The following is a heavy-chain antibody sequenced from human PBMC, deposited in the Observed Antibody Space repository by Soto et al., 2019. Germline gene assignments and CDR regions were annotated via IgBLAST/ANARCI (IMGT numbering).Heavy chain of an antibody. CDR2: MNPNSGNT. V-gene: IGHV1-8*01. Sequence: QVQLVQSGAEVKKPGASVKVSCKASGYTFTSYDINWVRQATGQGLEWMGWMNPNSGNTGYAQKFQGRVTMTRNTXIXXDYMELSSLRSEDTAVYYCARGLSGGYYYYYGMDVWGQGTTVTVSS. D-gene: IGHD1-26*01. CDR1: GYTFTSYD. CDR3: ARGLSGGYYYYYGMDV. J-gene: IGHJ6*02.